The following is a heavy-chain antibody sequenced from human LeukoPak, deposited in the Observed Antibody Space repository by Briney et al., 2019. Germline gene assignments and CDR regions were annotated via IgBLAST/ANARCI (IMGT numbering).Heavy chain of an antibody. CDR3: ARGYCSGGSCHPIFDY. Sequence: GGSLRLSCAPSGFTFSSYSMNWVRQAPGKGREWVSYISSSSSSIYYADSVKGRFTISRDNAENSLYLQMNSLRDEDTAVYYCARGYCSGGSCHPIFDYWGQGTLVTVSS. CDR1: GFTFSSYS. J-gene: IGHJ4*02. D-gene: IGHD2-15*01. V-gene: IGHV3-48*02. CDR2: ISSSSSSI.